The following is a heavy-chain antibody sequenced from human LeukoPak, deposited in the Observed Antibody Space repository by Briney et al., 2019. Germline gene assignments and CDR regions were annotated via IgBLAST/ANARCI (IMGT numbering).Heavy chain of an antibody. CDR3: ARTDSYYYYMDV. V-gene: IGHV4-59*01. J-gene: IGHJ6*03. CDR1: GGSISSYY. Sequence: PSETLSLTCTVSGGSISSYYWSWIRQPAGNGLEGIGYIYYSGSTNYNPSLKSRVTTSVDTSKNQFSLKLSSVTAADTAVYYCARTDSYYYYMDVWGKGTTVTVSS. CDR2: IYYSGST.